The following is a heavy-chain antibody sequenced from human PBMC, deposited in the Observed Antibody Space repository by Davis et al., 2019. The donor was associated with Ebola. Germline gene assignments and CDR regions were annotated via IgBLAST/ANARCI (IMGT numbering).Heavy chain of an antibody. J-gene: IGHJ4*02. D-gene: IGHD5-18*01. CDR2: IKQDGSLK. CDR1: GFTFSSHW. V-gene: IGHV3-7*01. CDR3: ARGSRRGYSYGFV. Sequence: PGGSLRLSCAASGFTFSSHWMGWVRQAPGKGLEWVANIKQDGSLKYYVDSVKGRFTISRDNAKNLLYLQMSSLRAEDTAMYYCARGSRRGYSYGFVWGQGALVTVSS.